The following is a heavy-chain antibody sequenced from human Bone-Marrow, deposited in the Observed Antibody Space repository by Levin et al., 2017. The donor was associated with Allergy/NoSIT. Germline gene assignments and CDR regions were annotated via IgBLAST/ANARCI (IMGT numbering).Heavy chain of an antibody. CDR2: IIPIFGTA. CDR1: GGTFSSYA. J-gene: IGHJ6*02. CDR3: ARDLEGVDVVVVAATPSSSNYYDYGMDV. V-gene: IGHV1-69*13. D-gene: IGHD2-15*01. Sequence: ASVKVSCKASGGTFSSYAISWVRQAPGQGLEWMGGIIPIFGTANYAQKFQGRVTITADESTSTAYMELSSLRSEDTAVYYCARDLEGVDVVVVAATPSSSNYYDYGMDVWGQGTTVTVSS.